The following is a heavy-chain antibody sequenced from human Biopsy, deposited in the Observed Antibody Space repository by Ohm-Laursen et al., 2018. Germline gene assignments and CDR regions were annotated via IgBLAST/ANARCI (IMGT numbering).Heavy chain of an antibody. CDR2: IYDNGYT. CDR1: GGSINSGGHF. J-gene: IGHJ4*02. CDR3: TRVRTFGGVIGGYYFDS. D-gene: IGHD3-16*02. V-gene: IGHV4-31*01. Sequence: TLSLTCSVSGGSINSGGHFWGWVRQSPGKGLEWIGYIYDNGYTYYNPSLMSLVSISADTSMNQVSLRLNSVTAADTAVYYCTRVRTFGGVIGGYYFDSWGQGILVTVSS.